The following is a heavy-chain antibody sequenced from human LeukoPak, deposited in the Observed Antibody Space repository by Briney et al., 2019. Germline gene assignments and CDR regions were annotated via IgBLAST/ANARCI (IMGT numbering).Heavy chain of an antibody. D-gene: IGHD5-12*01. J-gene: IGHJ4*02. Sequence: GGPLRLSCAASGFTFSDYYMSWIRQAPGKGLEWVSYISSSGSTKYYADSVKGRFTISRDNAKNSLYLQMNSLRAEDTAVYYCARAGYGGPSPFDYWGQGTLVTVSS. V-gene: IGHV3-11*01. CDR3: ARAGYGGPSPFDY. CDR1: GFTFSDYY. CDR2: ISSSGSTK.